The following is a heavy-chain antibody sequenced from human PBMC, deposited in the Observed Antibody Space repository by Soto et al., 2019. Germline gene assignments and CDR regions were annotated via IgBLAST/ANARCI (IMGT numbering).Heavy chain of an antibody. V-gene: IGHV3-23*01. CDR2: VSGSGVST. CDR3: AHPRGFGVFDAYDI. Sequence: GGSLRLSCAASGFTFSTYAMSWVRQAPGKGLEWVSAVSGSGVSTYYADSVKGRFTIFRDNSINRLYLQMNSLRTEDTAVYYCAHPRGFGVFDAYDIWGQGTMVTVSS. D-gene: IGHD3-10*01. CDR1: GFTFSTYA. J-gene: IGHJ3*02.